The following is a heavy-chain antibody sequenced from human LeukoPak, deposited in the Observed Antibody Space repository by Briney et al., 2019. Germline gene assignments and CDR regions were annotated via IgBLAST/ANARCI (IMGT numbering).Heavy chain of an antibody. Sequence: PGESLKISCQGSGYIFTSYWIGWVRQMPGKGLEWMGIIYPGDSDTRYSPSFQGQVTISADKSISTAYLQWSSLKASDTAMYYCARPPYYYDSSGYHEYDAFDIWGQGTMVTVSS. CDR3: ARPPYYYDSSGYHEYDAFDI. CDR2: IYPGDSDT. D-gene: IGHD3-22*01. V-gene: IGHV5-51*01. CDR1: GYIFTSYW. J-gene: IGHJ3*02.